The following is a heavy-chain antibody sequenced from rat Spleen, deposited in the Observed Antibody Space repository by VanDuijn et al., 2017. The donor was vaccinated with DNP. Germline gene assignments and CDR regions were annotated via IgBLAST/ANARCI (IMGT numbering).Heavy chain of an antibody. D-gene: IGHD1-12*03. J-gene: IGHJ1*01. CDR1: GYSITSYY. Sequence: EVQLQESGPGLVKPSQSLSLSCSVTGYSITSYYWGWIRKFPGNKMEWTGYIDYSGNTGYNPSLKSRISITRDTSNNQFFLQLKSVTTEDTATYYCARGNDDYYPNWYFDFWGPGTMVTVSS. CDR2: IDYSGNT. V-gene: IGHV3-1*01. CDR3: ARGNDDYYPNWYFDF.